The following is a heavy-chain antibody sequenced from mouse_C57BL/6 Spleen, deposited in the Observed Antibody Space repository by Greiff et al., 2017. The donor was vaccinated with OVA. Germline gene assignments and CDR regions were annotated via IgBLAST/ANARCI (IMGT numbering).Heavy chain of an antibody. CDR3: ARAQCVTTVVDHWYFEV. D-gene: IGHD1-1*01. V-gene: IGHV1-81*01. CDR1: GYTFTSYG. J-gene: IGHJ1*03. Sequence: QVQLQQSGAELARPGASVKLSCKASGYTFTSYGISWVKQRTGQGLEWIGEIYPRSGNTYYNEKFKGKATLTADKSSSTAYMELRSLTSEDSAVYFCARAQCVTTVVDHWYFEVWGTGTTVTVSS. CDR2: IYPRSGNT.